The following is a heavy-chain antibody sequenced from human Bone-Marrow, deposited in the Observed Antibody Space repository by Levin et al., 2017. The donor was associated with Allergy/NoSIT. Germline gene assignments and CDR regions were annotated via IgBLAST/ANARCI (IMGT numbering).Heavy chain of an antibody. D-gene: IGHD3-9*01. J-gene: IGHJ6*03. Sequence: GESLKISCAASGVTFSNYWMTWVRQAPGKGLEWAANINQDEGEKYYVDSVKGRFIISRENTKNSLYLQMNSLRAEDQAVYYCSRVVSRYFFTYSYYYMDVWGKGTTVTVSS. CDR2: INQDEGEK. CDR1: GVTFSNYW. CDR3: SRVVSRYFFTYSYYYMDV. V-gene: IGHV3-7*04.